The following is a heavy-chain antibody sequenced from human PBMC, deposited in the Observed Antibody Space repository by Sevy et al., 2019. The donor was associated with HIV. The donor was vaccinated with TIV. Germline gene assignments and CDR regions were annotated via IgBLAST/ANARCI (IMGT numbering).Heavy chain of an antibody. J-gene: IGHJ6*02. D-gene: IGHD3-22*01. CDR1: GFTFSSYW. Sequence: GGSLRLSCAASGFTFSSYWMSWVRQAPGKGLEWVANIKQDGSEKYYVDSVKGRFTISRDNAKNSPYLQMNSLRAEDTAVYYCARDSPNNYYDSSGTNYYYGMDVWGQGTTVTVSS. V-gene: IGHV3-7*01. CDR3: ARDSPNNYYDSSGTNYYYGMDV. CDR2: IKQDGSEK.